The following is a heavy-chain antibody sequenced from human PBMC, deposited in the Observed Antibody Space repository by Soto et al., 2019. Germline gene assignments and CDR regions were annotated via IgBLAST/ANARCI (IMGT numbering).Heavy chain of an antibody. J-gene: IGHJ4*02. V-gene: IGHV1-69*08. CDR1: GGTFSSYT. CDR3: AREYIFPRGRFDY. Sequence: QVQLVQSGAEVKKPGSSVKVSCKASGGTFSSYTISWVRQAPGQGLEWMGRIIPILGIANYAQKFQGRVTITADKSTSTAYMELSSLRSEDTAVYYCAREYIFPRGRFDYWGQGTLVTVSS. CDR2: IIPILGIA. D-gene: IGHD3-9*01.